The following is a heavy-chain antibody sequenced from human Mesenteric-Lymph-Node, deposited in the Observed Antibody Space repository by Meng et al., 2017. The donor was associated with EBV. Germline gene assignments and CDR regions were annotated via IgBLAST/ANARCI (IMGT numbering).Heavy chain of an antibody. Sequence: RLQESGPGLVTPSETLSLTCTVSGGSVSSGHYYWSWFRQSPGKGLEWIGYIFFGGSTYYNPSLKNRVTISIDRSKNQFSVKLDSVTAADTAVYYCARRGIAEGFDFWGQGTLVTVSS. J-gene: IGHJ4*02. CDR3: ARRGIAEGFDF. CDR2: IFFGGST. CDR1: GGSVSSGHYY. V-gene: IGHV4-61*01.